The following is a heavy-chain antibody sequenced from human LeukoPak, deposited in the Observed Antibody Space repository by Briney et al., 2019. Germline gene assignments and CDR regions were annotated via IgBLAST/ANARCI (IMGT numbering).Heavy chain of an antibody. CDR3: ARDLGSSGWYLNLVYYYYGMDV. D-gene: IGHD6-19*01. Sequence: ASVKVSCKASGYPFTDYHIHWVRQAPGQGLEWMGWISAYNGNTNYAQKLQGRVTMTTDTSTSTAYMELRSLRSDDTAVYYCARDLGSSGWYLNLVYYYYGMDVWGQGTTVTVSS. CDR1: GYPFTDYH. CDR2: ISAYNGNT. V-gene: IGHV1-18*01. J-gene: IGHJ6*02.